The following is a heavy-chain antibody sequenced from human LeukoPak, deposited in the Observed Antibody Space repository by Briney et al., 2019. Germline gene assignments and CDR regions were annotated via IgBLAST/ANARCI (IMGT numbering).Heavy chain of an antibody. V-gene: IGHV1-69*05. CDR2: IIPIFGTA. CDR1: GGTFSSYA. J-gene: IGHJ3*02. Sequence: SVTVSCKASGGTFSSYAISWVRQAPGQGLEWMGGIIPIFGTANYAQKFQGRVTMTRNTSISTAYMELSSLRSEDTAVYYCARVVGGSGLFDAFDIWGQGTMVTVSS. CDR3: ARVVGGSGLFDAFDI. D-gene: IGHD3-22*01.